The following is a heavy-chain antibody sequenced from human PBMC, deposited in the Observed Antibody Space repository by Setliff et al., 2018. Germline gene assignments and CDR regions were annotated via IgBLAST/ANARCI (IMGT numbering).Heavy chain of an antibody. CDR3: ARVTGFLYIDV. D-gene: IGHD3-3*01. J-gene: IGHJ6*03. CDR2: IYTSWSS. V-gene: IGHV4-61*09. Sequence: SETLSLTCTVSGGSISSAPYNWSWNRQPAGKGPEWIGHIYTSWSSNYNPSLKRRVTMTIYTSKNQFSLNLSSVTAADTAVYYCARVTGFLYIDVWGKGTTVTVSS. CDR1: GGSISSAPYN.